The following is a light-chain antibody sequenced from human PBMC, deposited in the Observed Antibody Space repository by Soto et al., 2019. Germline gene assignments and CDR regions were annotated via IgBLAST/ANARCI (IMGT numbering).Light chain of an antibody. Sequence: QSVLTQPASVSGSPGQSITISCTGSSGDVGGYKFVSWYQQYPGKTPKLMIYEVSNRPSGISNRFSGSKSGNTASLTISGLQAEDEADYYCSSYTGTNTRYVFGTGTKVTVL. CDR3: SSYTGTNTRYV. CDR2: EVS. J-gene: IGLJ1*01. CDR1: SGDVGGYKF. V-gene: IGLV2-14*01.